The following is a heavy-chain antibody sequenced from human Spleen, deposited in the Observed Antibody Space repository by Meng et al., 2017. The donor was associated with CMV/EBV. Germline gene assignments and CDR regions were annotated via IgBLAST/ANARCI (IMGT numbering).Heavy chain of an antibody. D-gene: IGHD6-19*01. Sequence: SVKVSCKASGGTFSSYAISWVRQAPGQGLEWMGGIIPILGIANYAQKFQGRVTITADKSTSTAYMELRSLRSDDTAVYYCARLDSSGWYGDYWGQGTLVTVSS. V-gene: IGHV1-69*10. J-gene: IGHJ4*02. CDR3: ARLDSSGWYGDY. CDR1: GGTFSSYA. CDR2: IIPILGIA.